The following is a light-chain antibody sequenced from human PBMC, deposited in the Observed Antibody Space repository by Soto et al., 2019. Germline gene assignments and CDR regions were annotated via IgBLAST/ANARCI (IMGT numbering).Light chain of an antibody. CDR3: QQRYNWPNT. CDR2: DAS. CDR1: QSVGTY. Sequence: EIVLTQSPATLSLSPGARATLSCRASQSVGTYLAWYQHNPGQAPRLLIYDASNRATGIPARFSGSGSGTDVTLTISSPEPEDFAVYYCQQRYNWPNTFGQGTKLEIK. V-gene: IGKV3-11*01. J-gene: IGKJ2*01.